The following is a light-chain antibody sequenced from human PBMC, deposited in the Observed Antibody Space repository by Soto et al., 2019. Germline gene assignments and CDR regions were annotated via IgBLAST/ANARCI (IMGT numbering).Light chain of an antibody. Sequence: QHALTQPTSVSGSHGQTITISCTGTSSDVGSYNLVSWYQQHPGKAPKLMIYEGSKRPSGVSNRFSGSKSGNTASLTISGLQAEDEADYYCCSYAGSSTPVVFGGGT. CDR1: SSDVGSYNL. CDR2: EGS. J-gene: IGLJ2*01. V-gene: IGLV2-23*01. CDR3: CSYAGSSTPVV.